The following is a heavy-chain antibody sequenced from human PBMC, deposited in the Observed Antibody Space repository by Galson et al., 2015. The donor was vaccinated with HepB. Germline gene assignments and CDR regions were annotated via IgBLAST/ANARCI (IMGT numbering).Heavy chain of an antibody. CDR1: GFTFSSYS. CDR2: ISSSSSTI. CDR3: ASPNGESSTSFYYFDY. J-gene: IGHJ4*02. D-gene: IGHD2-2*01. V-gene: IGHV3-48*04. Sequence: SLRLSCAASGFTFSSYSMNWVRQAPGKGLEWVSYISSSSSTIYYADSVKGRFTISRDNAKNSLYLQMNSLRAEDTAVYYCASPNGESSTSFYYFDYWGQGTLVTVSS.